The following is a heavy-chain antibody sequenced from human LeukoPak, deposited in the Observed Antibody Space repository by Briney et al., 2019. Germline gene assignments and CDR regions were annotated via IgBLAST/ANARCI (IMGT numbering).Heavy chain of an antibody. J-gene: IGHJ4*02. CDR2: IIPIFGTA. V-gene: IGHV1-69*13. CDR1: GGTFSSYA. Sequence: ASVKVSCKASGGTFSSYAISWVRQAPGQGLKWMGGIIPIFGTANYAQKFQGRVTITADESTSTAYMELSSLRSEDTAVYYCARVGGYCSSTSCYFDYWGQGTLVTVSS. D-gene: IGHD2-2*03. CDR3: ARVGGYCSSTSCYFDY.